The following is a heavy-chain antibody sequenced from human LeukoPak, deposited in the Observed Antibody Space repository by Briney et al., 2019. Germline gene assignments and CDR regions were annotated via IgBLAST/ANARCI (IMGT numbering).Heavy chain of an antibody. Sequence: HPGGSLRLSCAASGFTFSSYAMHWVRQAPGKGLEWVAVISYDGSNKYYADSVKGRFTISRDNSKNTLYLQMNSLRAEDTAVYYCARDLLRQAYYDSSGYLDYWGQGTLVTVSS. CDR1: GFTFSSYA. D-gene: IGHD3-22*01. CDR3: ARDLLRQAYYDSSGYLDY. CDR2: ISYDGSNK. J-gene: IGHJ4*02. V-gene: IGHV3-30-3*01.